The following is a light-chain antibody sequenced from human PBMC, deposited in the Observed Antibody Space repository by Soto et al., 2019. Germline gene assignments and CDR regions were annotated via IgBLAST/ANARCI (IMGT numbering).Light chain of an antibody. CDR2: GES. CDR1: QSININ. Sequence: ETVMTQSPATLSVSPGERATLSCRASQSININLAWYQQKPGQAPRLLIYGESARATGIPARFSGTGSGTEFTLTISSLQSEVFAVYYCQQYNNWPWTFGQGTKVEIK. J-gene: IGKJ1*01. CDR3: QQYNNWPWT. V-gene: IGKV3-15*01.